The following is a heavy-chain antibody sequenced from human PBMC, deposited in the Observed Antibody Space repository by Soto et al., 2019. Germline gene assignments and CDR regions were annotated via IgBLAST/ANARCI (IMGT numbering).Heavy chain of an antibody. D-gene: IGHD6-13*01. Sequence: EVQLVESGGGLVQPGMSLSLSCAASGFTFDDYSMHWVRQAPGKGLEWVSGVSWNSGSIGYSDSVKGRFTISRDNAKNSLYLQISILSAEDTALYYCAKDIHSSSEQTTYEMDVWGKGSTVTVSS. CDR3: AKDIHSSSEQTTYEMDV. J-gene: IGHJ6*04. CDR2: VSWNSGSI. V-gene: IGHV3-9*01. CDR1: GFTFDDYS.